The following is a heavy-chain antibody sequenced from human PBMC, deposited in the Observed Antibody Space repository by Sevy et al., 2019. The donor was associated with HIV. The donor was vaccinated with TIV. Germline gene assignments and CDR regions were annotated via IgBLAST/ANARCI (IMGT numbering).Heavy chain of an antibody. Sequence: ASVKVSCKASGYTFTGYYMHWVRQAPGQGLEWMGWINPNSGGTNYAQKFQGRVTMTRDTSISTAYMELSRLRSDDTAVYYCAAVGYSGYRDAFDIWGQGTMVTVSS. CDR3: AAVGYSGYRDAFDI. V-gene: IGHV1-2*02. CDR2: INPNSGGT. CDR1: GYTFTGYY. J-gene: IGHJ3*02. D-gene: IGHD5-12*01.